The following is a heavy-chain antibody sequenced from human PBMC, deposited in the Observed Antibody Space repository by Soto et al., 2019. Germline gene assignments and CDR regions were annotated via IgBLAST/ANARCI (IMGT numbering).Heavy chain of an antibody. V-gene: IGHV3-23*01. CDR3: AKTGAAAVHYYYYMDV. CDR2: ISGSGGST. J-gene: IGHJ6*03. D-gene: IGHD6-13*01. Sequence: GGSLRLSCAASGFTFSSYAMSWVRQAPGKGLEWVSAISGSGGSTYYADSVKGRFTISRDNSKNTLYLQMNSLRAEDTAVYYCAKTGAAAVHYYYYMDVWGKGTTVTVSS. CDR1: GFTFSSYA.